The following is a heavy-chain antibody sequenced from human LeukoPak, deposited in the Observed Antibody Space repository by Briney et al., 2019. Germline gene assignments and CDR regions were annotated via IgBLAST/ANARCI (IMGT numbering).Heavy chain of an antibody. V-gene: IGHV4-4*02. D-gene: IGHD2-15*01. J-gene: IGHJ5*02. Sequence: SETLSLTCAVSGGSISSSNWWSWVRQPPGKGLEWIGEIYHSGSTNYNPSLKSRVTISVDTSKNQFSLKLSSVTAADTAVYYCARREDIVVVVAATGWFDPWGQGTLVTVSS. CDR1: GGSISSSNW. CDR2: IYHSGST. CDR3: ARREDIVVVVAATGWFDP.